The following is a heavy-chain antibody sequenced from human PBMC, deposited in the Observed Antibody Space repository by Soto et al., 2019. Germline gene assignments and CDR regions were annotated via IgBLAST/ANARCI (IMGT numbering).Heavy chain of an antibody. CDR1: GYSFTSYW. Sequence: GESLKICCKVSGYSFTSYWIGGVRQMPGKGLEWMGIIYPGDSDTRYSPSFQGQVTVSADKSISTAYLQWSSLKASDTAMYYCARRSSGAYYYYGMDVWGQGTTVTVSS. V-gene: IGHV5-51*01. J-gene: IGHJ6*02. CDR2: IYPGDSDT. D-gene: IGHD6-6*01. CDR3: ARRSSGAYYYYGMDV.